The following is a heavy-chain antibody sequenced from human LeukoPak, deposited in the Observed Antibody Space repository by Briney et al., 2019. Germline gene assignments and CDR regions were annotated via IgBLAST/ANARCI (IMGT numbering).Heavy chain of an antibody. D-gene: IGHD1-1*01. CDR1: GYTLSSYY. V-gene: IGHV1-46*01. Sequence: ASVKVSCKASGYTLSSYYMHRVRQAPGQGLEWMGIINPSGGSTSYAQKFQGRVTMTRDTSTSTVYMELSTLRSEDTAVYYCARGIYNTYLDYWGQGTLVTLSS. J-gene: IGHJ4*02. CDR2: INPSGGST. CDR3: ARGIYNTYLDY.